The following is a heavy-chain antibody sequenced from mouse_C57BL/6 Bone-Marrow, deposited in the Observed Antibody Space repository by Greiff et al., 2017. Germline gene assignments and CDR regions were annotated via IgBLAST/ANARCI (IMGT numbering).Heavy chain of an antibody. CDR2: IRSKSSNYAT. Sequence: EVLLVESGGGLVQPKGSLKLSCAASGFTFNTYAMHWVRQAPGKGLEWVARIRSKSSNYATYYADSVKDRFTISRYDSQSMLYMQMHNLKTEDTAVDYGMYRDYSKSRYASDYWGQGTSVTVYS. CDR1: GFTFNTYA. J-gene: IGHJ4*01. D-gene: IGHD2-5*01. V-gene: IGHV10-3*01. CDR3: MYRDYSKSRYASDY.